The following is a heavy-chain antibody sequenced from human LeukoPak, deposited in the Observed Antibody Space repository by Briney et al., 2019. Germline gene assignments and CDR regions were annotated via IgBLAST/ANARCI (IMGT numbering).Heavy chain of an antibody. D-gene: IGHD6-6*01. CDR3: ARVLDSSSSPADY. V-gene: IGHV3-21*01. CDR2: ISSSSSYI. J-gene: IGHJ4*02. CDR1: GFTFSSYS. Sequence: GGSLRLSCAASGFTFSSYSMNWVRQAPGKGLEWVSSISSSSSYIYYADSVKGRFTISRDNAKNSLYLQMNSLRAEDTAVYYCARVLDSSSSPADYWGQGTLVTVSS.